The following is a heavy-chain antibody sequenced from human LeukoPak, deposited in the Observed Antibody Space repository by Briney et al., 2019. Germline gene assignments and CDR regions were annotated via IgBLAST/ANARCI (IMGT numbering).Heavy chain of an antibody. J-gene: IGHJ4*02. Sequence: HSGGSLTLSCAASGFTVSSYWIHWVRQAPGKGLVWVSLIRRDGTTSFAASVQGRFTISRDNTRNTLYLQMNSLAAEDTAVYYRARDAGQATPFDYWGPGTLVTVSS. CDR3: ARDAGQATPFDY. D-gene: IGHD2-15*01. CDR2: IRRDGTT. CDR1: GFTVSSYW. V-gene: IGHV3-74*01.